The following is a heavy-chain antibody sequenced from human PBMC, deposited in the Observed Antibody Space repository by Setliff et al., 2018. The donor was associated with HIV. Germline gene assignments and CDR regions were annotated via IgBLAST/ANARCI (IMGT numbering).Heavy chain of an antibody. Sequence: KTSETLSLTCTVSDGSISSYYWSWIRQPAGEGLEWIGRIYTSGSTNYNPSFKSRLTMSLDPSKNQFSLKLRSVTAADTAVYFCARGRSSGWSSDWFDTWGQGILVTVSS. CDR2: IYTSGST. D-gene: IGHD6-19*01. J-gene: IGHJ5*02. CDR1: DGSISSYY. CDR3: ARGRSSGWSSDWFDT. V-gene: IGHV4-4*07.